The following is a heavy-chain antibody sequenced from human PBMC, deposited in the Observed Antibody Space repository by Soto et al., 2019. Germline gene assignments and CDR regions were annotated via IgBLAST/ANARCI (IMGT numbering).Heavy chain of an antibody. J-gene: IGHJ3*02. CDR1: GFTFSYYT. CDR3: ARLRSDAFDI. CDR2: ISASSSHK. D-gene: IGHD4-17*01. V-gene: IGHV3-21*01. Sequence: EVQLVESGGGLVQPGGSLRLSCAASGFTFSYYTMNWVRQAPGKGLEWVSSISASSSHKYSADSVRGRFTFSRDNANNSLYLQLNNLRAEDTGVYYCARLRSDAFDIWGQGTLVTVSS.